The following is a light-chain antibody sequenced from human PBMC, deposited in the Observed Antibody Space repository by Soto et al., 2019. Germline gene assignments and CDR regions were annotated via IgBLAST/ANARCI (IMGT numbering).Light chain of an antibody. Sequence: EIVLIQSPATLSLSPGERATLSCRASQNINSYLAWYQQKPGQAPRLLIYGASNRATGLPARFSGSGSGTDFTLTISSLEPEDFAVYYCQQRSNWVTFGGGTRVDLK. CDR1: QNINSY. CDR3: QQRSNWVT. CDR2: GAS. J-gene: IGKJ4*01. V-gene: IGKV3-11*01.